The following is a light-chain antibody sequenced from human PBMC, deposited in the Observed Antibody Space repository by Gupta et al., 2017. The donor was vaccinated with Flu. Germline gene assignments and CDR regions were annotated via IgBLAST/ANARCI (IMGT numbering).Light chain of an antibody. CDR2: ANS. Sequence: SAAPGQKVTISCSGSSSNIGNNYVSWYQQLPGTAPKLLICANSKRLSGIPDRFSGSKSGTSATLGITGLQTGDEADYYCGTWDSSLSVGVFGGGTKLTVL. CDR3: GTWDSSLSVGV. V-gene: IGLV1-51*02. J-gene: IGLJ3*02. CDR1: SSNIGNNY.